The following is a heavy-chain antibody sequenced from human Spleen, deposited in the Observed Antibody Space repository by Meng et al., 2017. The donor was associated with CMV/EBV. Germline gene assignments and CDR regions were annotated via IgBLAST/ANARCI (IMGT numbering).Heavy chain of an antibody. CDR2: IISSNSFI. J-gene: IGHJ4*02. CDR3: ARGRYSGPSYFWFDFDF. CDR1: FAFSIYG. Sequence: FAFSIYGMNWVRQAAGKGLEWVSSIISSNSFIYYANSVKGRFTISRDNAKNSLYLQMNSLRADDTAVYFCARGRYSGPSYFWFDFDFWGQGTLVTVSS. V-gene: IGHV3-21*04. D-gene: IGHD3-10*01.